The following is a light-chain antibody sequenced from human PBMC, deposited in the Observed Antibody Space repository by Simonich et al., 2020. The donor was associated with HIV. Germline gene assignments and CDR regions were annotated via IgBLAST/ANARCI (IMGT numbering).Light chain of an antibody. V-gene: IGKV1-NL1*01. CDR1: QGISNS. Sequence: DILMTQSPSSLPASVGDRVTITCRAMQGISNSLTWYQQKPGKAPKLLLSASSRLESGVPSRFSGSGSGTDYTRTISSLQPEDFATYYCQQFFSTPWTFGQGTKVEIK. J-gene: IGKJ1*01. CDR3: QQFFSTPWT. CDR2: ASS.